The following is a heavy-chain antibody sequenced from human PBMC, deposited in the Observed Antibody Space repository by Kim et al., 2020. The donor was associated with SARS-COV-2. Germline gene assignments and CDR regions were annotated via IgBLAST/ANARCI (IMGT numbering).Heavy chain of an antibody. CDR1: GYTFTSYA. CDR2: INAGNGNT. Sequence: ASVKVSCKASGYTFTSYAMHWVRQAPGQRLEWMGWINAGNGNTKYSQKFQGRVTITRDTSASTAYMELSSLRSEDTAVYYCARVGRQWLTLYYFDYWGQGTLITVTS. V-gene: IGHV1-3*01. J-gene: IGHJ4*02. CDR3: ARVGRQWLTLYYFDY. D-gene: IGHD6-19*01.